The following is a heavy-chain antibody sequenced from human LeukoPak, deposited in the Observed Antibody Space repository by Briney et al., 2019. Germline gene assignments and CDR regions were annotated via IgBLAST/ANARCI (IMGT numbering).Heavy chain of an antibody. CDR1: GGTFIIYA. CDR2: IIPIFGTA. Sequence: GASVKVSCKASGGTFIIYAISWVRQAPGQGLEWMGGIIPIFGTANYAQKFQGRVTITTDEYTSTAYMELSSLKSEDTAVYYWARVRRGSSWLFDYWGQGTLVTVSS. J-gene: IGHJ4*02. V-gene: IGHV1-69*05. D-gene: IGHD6-13*01. CDR3: ARVRRGSSWLFDY.